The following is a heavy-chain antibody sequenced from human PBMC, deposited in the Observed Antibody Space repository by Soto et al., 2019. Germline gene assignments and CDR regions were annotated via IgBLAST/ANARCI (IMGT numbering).Heavy chain of an antibody. D-gene: IGHD5-12*01. CDR2: IYYSGST. V-gene: IGHV4-39*01. Sequence: QLQLQESGPGLVKPSETLSLTCTVSGGSITSSSYYWDWIRQPPGEGLEWIGSIYYSGSTYYNPPLKSRVTISEDTSTHQFSLRLRSVTAADTAVYYCASLGDGYNQSRYFQHWGQGTLVTVSS. CDR1: GGSITSSSYY. J-gene: IGHJ1*01. CDR3: ASLGDGYNQSRYFQH.